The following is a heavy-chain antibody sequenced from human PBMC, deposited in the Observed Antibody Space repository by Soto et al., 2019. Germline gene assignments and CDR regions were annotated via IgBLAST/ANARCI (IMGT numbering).Heavy chain of an antibody. V-gene: IGHV3-30*18. D-gene: IGHD2-21*02. CDR1: GFTFRNFG. J-gene: IGHJ4*02. CDR3: AKAVPPFVVVTASDY. Sequence: QAGGSLRLSCAASGFTFRNFGMHWVRQAPGKGLEWVAVISYDGTNKYYADSVKGRFTISRDNSKNTLYLQINSLRAEDTAVYYCAKAVPPFVVVTASDYWGQGTLVTV. CDR2: ISYDGTNK.